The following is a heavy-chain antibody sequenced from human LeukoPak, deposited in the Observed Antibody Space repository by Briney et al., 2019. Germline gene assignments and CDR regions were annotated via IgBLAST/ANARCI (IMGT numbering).Heavy chain of an antibody. CDR3: SRDAQVPGTTALDY. CDR2: ISAYNGNT. CDR1: GYTFTSYD. Sequence: ASETLSCKASGYTFTSYDISWVRQAPGQGLEWMGWISAYNGNTNYAQKFQGRVTMTTDTSTNKAYMELRSLIYDAKAVFYCSRDAQVPGTTALDYCGHGTLFTVSS. J-gene: IGHJ4*01. D-gene: IGHD1-1*01. V-gene: IGHV1-18*01.